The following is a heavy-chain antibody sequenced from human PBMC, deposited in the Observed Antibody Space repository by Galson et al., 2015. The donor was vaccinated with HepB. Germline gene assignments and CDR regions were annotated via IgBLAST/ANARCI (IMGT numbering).Heavy chain of an antibody. CDR3: AKDTATHPYRRHDAFDI. J-gene: IGHJ3*02. V-gene: IGHV3-23*01. Sequence: SLRLSCAASGFTFSSYAMSWVRQAPGKGLEWVSAISGSGGSTYYADSAKGRFTISRDNSKNTLYLQMNSLRAEDTAVYYCAKDTATHPYRRHDAFDIWGQGTMVTVSS. CDR1: GFTFSSYA. CDR2: ISGSGGST. D-gene: IGHD3-16*02.